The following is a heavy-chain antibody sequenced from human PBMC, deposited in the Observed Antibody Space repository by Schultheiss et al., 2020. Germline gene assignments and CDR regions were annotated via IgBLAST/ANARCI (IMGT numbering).Heavy chain of an antibody. CDR1: GFTFSSYG. D-gene: IGHD6-19*01. J-gene: IGHJ4*02. V-gene: IGHV3-30*18. Sequence: GGSLRLSCAASGFTFSSYGMHWVRQAPGKGLEWVAMISYDASTTYYTGSVKGRFTISRDNSKNTLYLQMNSLRADDTAVYYCAKDSTTGWSPMDIWGQGTLVTVSS. CDR3: AKDSTTGWSPMDI. CDR2: ISYDASTT.